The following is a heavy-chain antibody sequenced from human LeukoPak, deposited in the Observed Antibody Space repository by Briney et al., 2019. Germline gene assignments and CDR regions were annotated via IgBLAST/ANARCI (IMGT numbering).Heavy chain of an antibody. V-gene: IGHV3-7*01. D-gene: IGHD1-14*01. J-gene: IGHJ6*03. CDR1: GFNFGGFS. CDR2: MNEYGGDI. CDR3: ARDGTFTGSNNYYYIDV. Sequence: PGGSLRLSCTASGFNFGGFSMSRVRQAPGKGLEWVTHMNEYGGDIFYVDSVKDRFTISRDNAKSTLYLEMKNLRAEDTAVYYCARDGTFTGSNNYYYIDVWGKGTTVTISS.